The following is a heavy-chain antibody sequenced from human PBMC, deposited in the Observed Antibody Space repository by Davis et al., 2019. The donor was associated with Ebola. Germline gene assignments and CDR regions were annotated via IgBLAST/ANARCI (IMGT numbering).Heavy chain of an antibody. CDR1: GYTFTGYY. CDR3: AREEGLLNYFDY. CDR2: INPNSGGT. J-gene: IGHJ4*02. V-gene: IGHV1-2*04. D-gene: IGHD1-26*01. Sequence: AASVKVSCKASGYTFTGYYMHWVRQAPGQGLEWMGWINPNSGGTNYAQKFQGWVTMTRDTSISTAYMELSSLRSEDTAVYYCAREEGLLNYFDYWGQGTLVTVSS.